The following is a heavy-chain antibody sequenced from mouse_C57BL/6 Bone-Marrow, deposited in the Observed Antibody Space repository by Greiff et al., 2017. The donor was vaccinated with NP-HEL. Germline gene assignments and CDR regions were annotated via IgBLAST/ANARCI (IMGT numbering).Heavy chain of an antibody. CDR1: GYTFTSYT. Sequence: QVQLQQSGAELVRPGASVKMSCKASGYTFTSYTMHWVKQRPGQGLEWIGYINPSSGCTKYNQKFKDKATLTADKSSSTAYMQLSSRTSEDAAVDYCARWGVTTGYWGKGTTLTVSS. CDR2: INPSSGCT. D-gene: IGHD2-12*01. V-gene: IGHV1-4*01. CDR3: ARWGVTTGY. J-gene: IGHJ2*01.